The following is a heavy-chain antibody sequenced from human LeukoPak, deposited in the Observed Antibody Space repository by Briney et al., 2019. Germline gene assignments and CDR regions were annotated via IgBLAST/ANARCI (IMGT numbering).Heavy chain of an antibody. D-gene: IGHD3-10*01. V-gene: IGHV1-2*02. CDR2: INPNSGGT. J-gene: IGHJ4*02. Sequence: ASVKVSCKASGYTFTGYYLHWVRQAPGQGLEWMGWINPNSGGTNYAQRFQGRISMTRDTSISTAYMELNRLRSDDTAVYYCAKGGDGSGSYYNVYWGQGTLVTVSS. CDR3: AKGGDGSGSYYNVY. CDR1: GYTFTGYY.